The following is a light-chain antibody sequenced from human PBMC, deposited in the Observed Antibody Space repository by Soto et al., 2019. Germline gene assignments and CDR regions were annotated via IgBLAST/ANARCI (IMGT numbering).Light chain of an antibody. CDR2: GAS. CDR1: QSVTTR. V-gene: IGKV3-11*01. CDR3: QQYNNWPRT. Sequence: EVVCKQSPGTLSLSPGERATLSCRASQSVTTRLAWYQHKPGQAPTLLMSGASNRASGVPVRFSGSGSGTDFTLTITRLEPEDFAVYYCQQYNNWPRTFGQGTKVDNK. J-gene: IGKJ1*01.